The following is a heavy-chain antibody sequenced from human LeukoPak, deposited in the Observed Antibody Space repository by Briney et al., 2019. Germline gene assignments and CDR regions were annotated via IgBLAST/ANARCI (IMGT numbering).Heavy chain of an antibody. Sequence: SETLSLTCAVSGYSISSGYYWGWIRQPPGKGLEWIGSIYHSGSTYYNPSLKSRVTISVDTSKNQFSLKLSSVTAADTAVYYCARSPYDFWSGYYSFDYWGQGTLVTVSS. V-gene: IGHV4-38-2*01. D-gene: IGHD3-3*01. CDR1: GYSISSGYY. J-gene: IGHJ4*02. CDR3: ARSPYDFWSGYYSFDY. CDR2: IYHSGST.